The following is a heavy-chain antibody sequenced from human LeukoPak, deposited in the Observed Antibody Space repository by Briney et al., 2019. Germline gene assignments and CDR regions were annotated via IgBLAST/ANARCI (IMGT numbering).Heavy chain of an antibody. D-gene: IGHD6-13*01. CDR3: ARSEIAVAGSSWDT. Sequence: GASVKVSCEASGYTFTSYDINWVRQATGQGLEWMGWMNPNSGNTGYAQKFQGRVTMTRNTSISTAYMELSSLRSEDTAVYYCARSEIAVAGSSWDTWGQGTLVTVSS. CDR2: MNPNSGNT. J-gene: IGHJ5*02. CDR1: GYTFTSYD. V-gene: IGHV1-8*01.